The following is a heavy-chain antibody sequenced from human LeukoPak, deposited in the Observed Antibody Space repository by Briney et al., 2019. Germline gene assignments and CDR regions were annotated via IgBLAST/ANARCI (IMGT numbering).Heavy chain of an antibody. CDR1: GYTFTSYG. CDR3: ATALGYCSGGSCYGWGHYYYYGMDV. J-gene: IGHJ6*02. V-gene: IGHV1-18*01. Sequence: ASVKVSCKASGYTFTSYGISWVRQAPGQGLEWMGWISAYNGNTNYAQKLQGRVTMTTDTSTSTAYMELRSLRSDDTAVYYCATALGYCSGGSCYGWGHYYYYGMDVWGQGTTVTVSS. D-gene: IGHD2-15*01. CDR2: ISAYNGNT.